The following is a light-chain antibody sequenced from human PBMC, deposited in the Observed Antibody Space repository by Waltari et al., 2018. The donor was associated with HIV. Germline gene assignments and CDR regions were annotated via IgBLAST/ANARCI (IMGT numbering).Light chain of an antibody. CDR1: QSVSNK. CDR2: DAS. Sequence: IVMTQSPATLSVSPGERATLSCRASQSVSNKLAWYQQKPGQAPRLLMYDASTRVTGIPARFSGSGSGTDFTLTISSLQSGDFAIYYCQQYNNWLTFGGGTEVEIK. V-gene: IGKV3-15*01. J-gene: IGKJ4*01. CDR3: QQYNNWLT.